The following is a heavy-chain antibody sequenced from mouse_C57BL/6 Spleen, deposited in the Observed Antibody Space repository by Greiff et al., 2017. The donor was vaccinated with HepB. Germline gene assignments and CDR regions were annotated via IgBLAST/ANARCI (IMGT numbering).Heavy chain of an antibody. Sequence: EVMLVESGGGLVQPKGSLKLSCAASGFTFNTYAMHWARQAPGKGLEWVARIRSKSSNYATYYADSVKDRFTISRDDSQSMLYLQMNNLKTEDTAMYYCVRDSYYYGSNFYAMDYWGQGTSVTVSS. CDR1: GFTFNTYA. D-gene: IGHD1-1*01. CDR2: IRSKSSNYAT. J-gene: IGHJ4*01. V-gene: IGHV10-3*01. CDR3: VRDSYYYGSNFYAMDY.